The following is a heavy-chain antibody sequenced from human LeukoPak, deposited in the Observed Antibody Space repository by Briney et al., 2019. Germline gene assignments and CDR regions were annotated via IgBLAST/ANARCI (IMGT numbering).Heavy chain of an antibody. Sequence: PSETLSLTCAASGGSISSNNWWGWVRQPPGKGLEWIGEIYHSGSPNYNPSLKSRVTISVDTSKNQFSLKLSSVTAADTAVYYCARSGPTPSVLFDYWGQGTLVTVSS. D-gene: IGHD2-15*01. V-gene: IGHV4-4*02. CDR3: ARSGPTPSVLFDY. J-gene: IGHJ4*02. CDR1: GGSISSNNW. CDR2: IYHSGSP.